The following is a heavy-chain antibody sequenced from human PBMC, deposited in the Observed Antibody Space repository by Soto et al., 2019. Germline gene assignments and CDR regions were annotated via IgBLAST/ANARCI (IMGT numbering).Heavy chain of an antibody. CDR1: GGTFSSYA. V-gene: IGHV1-69*01. CDR2: IIPIFGTA. CDR3: ARASVYYYDSTAQRYFDY. D-gene: IGHD3-22*01. J-gene: IGHJ4*02. Sequence: QVQLVQSGAEVKKPGSSVKVSCKASGGTFSSYAISWVRQAPGQGLEWMGGIIPIFGTANYAQKFQGRVTITADESTSTAYMELSSLRSEDTAVYYCARASVYYYDSTAQRYFDYWGQGPLVTVSS.